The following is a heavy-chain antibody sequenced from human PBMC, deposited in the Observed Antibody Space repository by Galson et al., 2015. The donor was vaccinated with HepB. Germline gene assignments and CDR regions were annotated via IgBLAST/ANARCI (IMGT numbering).Heavy chain of an antibody. CDR2: ISGDGGAT. D-gene: IGHD6-19*01. Sequence: SLRLSCAASGFTLSSSPMSWVRQAPGKGLEWLSGISGDGGATSHAHSVKGRFTVSRDNSKNTLYLQMNSLRAEDTAVYYCATGTYSSGWFRGFDYWGQGTLVTVSS. V-gene: IGHV3-23*01. CDR1: GFTLSSSP. CDR3: ATGTYSSGWFRGFDY. J-gene: IGHJ4*02.